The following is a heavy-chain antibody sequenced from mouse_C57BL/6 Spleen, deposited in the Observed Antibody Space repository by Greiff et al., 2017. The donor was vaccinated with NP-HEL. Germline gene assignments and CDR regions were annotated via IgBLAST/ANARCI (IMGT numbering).Heavy chain of an antibody. CDR3: ARGHYDYGYAMDY. CDR2: IYPGSGST. V-gene: IGHV1-55*01. J-gene: IGHJ4*01. CDR1: GYTFTSYW. Sequence: VHLQQPGAELVKPGASVKMSCKASGYTFTSYWITWVKQRPGQGLEWIGDIYPGSGSTNYNEKFKSKATLTVDTSSSTAYMQLSSLTSEDSAVYYCARGHYDYGYAMDYWGQGTSVTVSS. D-gene: IGHD2-4*01.